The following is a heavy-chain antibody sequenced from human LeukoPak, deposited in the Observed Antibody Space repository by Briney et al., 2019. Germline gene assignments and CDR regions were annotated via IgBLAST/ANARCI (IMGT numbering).Heavy chain of an antibody. CDR1: GFTFGDYY. CDR3: AKDLTTWVTRANFDY. D-gene: IGHD4-23*01. Sequence: PGGSLRLSCAASGFTFGDYYMSWIRQAPGKGLEWVSYISSSDSPIYYADSVKGRFTISRDNSKNTLYLQMNSLRAEDTAVYYCAKDLTTWVTRANFDYWGQGTLVTVSS. V-gene: IGHV3-11*01. J-gene: IGHJ4*02. CDR2: ISSSDSPI.